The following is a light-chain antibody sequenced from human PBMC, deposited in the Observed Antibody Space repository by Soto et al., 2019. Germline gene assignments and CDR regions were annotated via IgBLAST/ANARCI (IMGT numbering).Light chain of an antibody. CDR1: QSISSY. V-gene: IGKV1-39*01. CDR2: EAS. Sequence: DIQMTQSPSSLSASVGDRVTITCRASQSISSYLNWYQQKPGKAPKLLIYEASSLQSGVPSRFSGSGSGTDFTLTISSLQPEDFATYYCQQSYNAPRTFGGGTKVDIK. J-gene: IGKJ4*01. CDR3: QQSYNAPRT.